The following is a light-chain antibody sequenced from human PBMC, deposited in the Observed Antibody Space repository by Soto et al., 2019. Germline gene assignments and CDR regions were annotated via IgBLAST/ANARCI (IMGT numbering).Light chain of an antibody. J-gene: IGLJ1*01. CDR2: EDT. CDR1: KLGDKF. Sequence: SYELTQPPSVSVSPGQTASITCSGDKLGDKFVCWYQQKPAQSPVLVIYEDTKRPSGIPERISGSNSGNTATLAISGVQAVDEADYYCQAWDGSTGVFGTGTKLTVL. CDR3: QAWDGSTGV. V-gene: IGLV3-1*01.